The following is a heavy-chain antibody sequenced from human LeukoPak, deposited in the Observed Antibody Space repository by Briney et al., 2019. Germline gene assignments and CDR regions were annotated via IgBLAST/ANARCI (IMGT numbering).Heavy chain of an antibody. D-gene: IGHD4-11*01. Sequence: ASVKVSCKASGGTFSSYAISWVRQAPGQGLEWMGGIIPIFGTANYAQKFQGRVTITADESTSTAYMELSSLRSEDTAVYYCARSPIYSDYGRFDIWGQGTMVTVSS. CDR2: IIPIFGTA. V-gene: IGHV1-69*01. CDR3: ARSPIYSDYGRFDI. J-gene: IGHJ3*02. CDR1: GGTFSSYA.